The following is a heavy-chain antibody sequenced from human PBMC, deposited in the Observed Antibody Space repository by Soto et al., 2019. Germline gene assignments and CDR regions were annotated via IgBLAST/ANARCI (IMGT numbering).Heavy chain of an antibody. CDR1: GFTFSNAW. Sequence: GGSLRLSCAASGFTFSNAWMNWVRQAPGKGLEWVGRIKSKTDGGTTDYAAPVKGRFTISRDDSKNTLYLQMKSLKTEDTAVYYCTTDHLFSSGWNDAFDIWGQGTMVTVSS. CDR2: IKSKTDGGTT. CDR3: TTDHLFSSGWNDAFDI. J-gene: IGHJ3*02. V-gene: IGHV3-15*07. D-gene: IGHD6-19*01.